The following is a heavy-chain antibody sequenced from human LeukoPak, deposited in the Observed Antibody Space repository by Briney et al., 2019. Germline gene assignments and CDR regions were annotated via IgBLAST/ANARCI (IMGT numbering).Heavy chain of an antibody. CDR1: GDSVSSNSGA. D-gene: IGHD2/OR15-2a*01. J-gene: IGHJ6*02. V-gene: IGHV6-1*01. CDR3: ARALSVNYGMNV. CDR2: TYYRSKWYN. Sequence: SQTLSLTCAISGDSVSSNSGAWNWIRQSPSRGLEWLGRTYYRSKWYNDYAVSVRSRITINPDTSKNQLSLQLNSVTPEDTAVYYCARALSVNYGMNVWGQGTTVTVSS.